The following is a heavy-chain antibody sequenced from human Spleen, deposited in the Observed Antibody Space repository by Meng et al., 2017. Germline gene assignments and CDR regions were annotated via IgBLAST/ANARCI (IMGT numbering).Heavy chain of an antibody. D-gene: IGHD1-14*01. CDR1: GYTFTSYY. V-gene: IGHV1-46*01. CDR2: INPSGGST. J-gene: IGHJ3*01. Sequence: ASVKVSCKASGYTFTSYYMHWVRQAPGQGLEWMGIINPSGGSTSYAQKFQGRVTMTRDTSTSTVYVELNSLRSEDTAVFYCARESPSALTHYDAFDVWGQGTMVTVSS. CDR3: ARESPSALTHYDAFDV.